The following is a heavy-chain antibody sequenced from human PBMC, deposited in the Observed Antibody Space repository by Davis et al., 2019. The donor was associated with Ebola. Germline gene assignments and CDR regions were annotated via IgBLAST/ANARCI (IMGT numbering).Heavy chain of an antibody. CDR3: ATAPAIAATGSEFDY. CDR1: GFSFHDYT. CDR2: IGGSSIYI. V-gene: IGHV3-21*01. J-gene: IGHJ4*02. D-gene: IGHD6-13*01. Sequence: GESLKISCAASGFSFHDYTMNWVRQAPGQGLEWVSSIGGSSIYIYYADSVKGRFTISRDNAKNSLYLQMSNLRVEDTAVYYCATAPAIAATGSEFDYWGQGTLVTVSS.